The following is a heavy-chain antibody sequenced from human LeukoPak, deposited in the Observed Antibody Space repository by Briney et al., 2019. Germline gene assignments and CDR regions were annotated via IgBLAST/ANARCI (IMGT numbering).Heavy chain of an antibody. CDR3: ARDSGSWYLYYFDY. Sequence: SETLSLTCTVSGGSISSYYWSWIRQPAGKGLEWIGRIYTSGSANYNPSLKSRVTISVDTSKNQFSLKLSSVTAADTAVYYCARDSGSWYLYYFDYWGQGTLVTVSS. CDR1: GGSISSYY. D-gene: IGHD6-13*01. J-gene: IGHJ4*02. V-gene: IGHV4-4*07. CDR2: IYTSGSA.